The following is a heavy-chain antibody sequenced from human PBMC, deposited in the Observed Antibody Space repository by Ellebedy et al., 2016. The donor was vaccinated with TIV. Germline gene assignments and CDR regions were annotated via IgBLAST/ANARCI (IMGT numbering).Heavy chain of an antibody. CDR1: GFTFSSSG. Sequence: GESLKISCAASGFTFSSSGMQWVRQAPGKGLEWVAIIADNGRKRFHADSVKGRFTISRDNSKNTLYLQMNSLRPEDTAVNYCAREGPYSSNWGGFDYWGQGTLVTVSS. CDR2: IADNGRKR. CDR3: AREGPYSSNWGGFDY. D-gene: IGHD7-27*01. V-gene: IGHV3-30*03. J-gene: IGHJ4*02.